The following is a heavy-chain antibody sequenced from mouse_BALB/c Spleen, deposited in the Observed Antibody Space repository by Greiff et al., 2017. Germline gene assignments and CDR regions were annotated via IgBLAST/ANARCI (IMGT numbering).Heavy chain of an antibody. CDR3: VSNWDYAMDY. D-gene: IGHD4-1*01. J-gene: IGHJ4*01. Sequence: EVKVEESGGGLVQPKGSLKLSCAASGFTFNTYAMNWVRQAPGKGLEWVARIRSKSNNYATYYADSVKDRFTISRDDSQSMLYLQMNNLKTEDTAMYYCVSNWDYAMDYWGQGTSVTVSS. CDR1: GFTFNTYA. CDR2: IRSKSNNYAT. V-gene: IGHV10-1*02.